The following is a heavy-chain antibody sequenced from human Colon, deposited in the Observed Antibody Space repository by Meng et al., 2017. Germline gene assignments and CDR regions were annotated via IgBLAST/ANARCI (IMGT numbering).Heavy chain of an antibody. CDR3: ARESADGGSFDL. CDR2: INPRTGDT. D-gene: IGHD2-15*01. Sequence: QVQLVQSGAEVKKPGASVKVSCKASGYTFTGYYIHWVRQAPGQGLEWMGRINPRTGDTKSAQSFQGRVTMTRDTSTTTFSMDLRSLTTDDSAIYFCARESADGGSFDLWGQGTLVTVSS. V-gene: IGHV1-2*06. CDR1: GYTFTGYY. J-gene: IGHJ4*02.